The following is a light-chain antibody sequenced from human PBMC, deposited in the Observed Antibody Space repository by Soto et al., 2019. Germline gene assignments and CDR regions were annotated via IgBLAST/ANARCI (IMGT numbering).Light chain of an antibody. Sequence: IVMTQSPATPSVSPGERATLSFRASQTISSNLAWYQQKPGQAPRLLIYGASTRATGIPARFSGSGSGTDFTLTISNLEFEDFAVYYCQQYGSSGTFGQGTKVDI. CDR3: QQYGSSGT. CDR1: QTISSN. CDR2: GAS. V-gene: IGKV3-15*01. J-gene: IGKJ1*01.